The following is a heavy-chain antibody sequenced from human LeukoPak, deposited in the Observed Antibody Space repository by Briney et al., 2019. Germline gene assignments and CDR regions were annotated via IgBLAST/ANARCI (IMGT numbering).Heavy chain of an antibody. V-gene: IGHV1-2*02. D-gene: IGHD3-16*01. CDR2: IIPNSGAA. Sequence: ASVKVSCKASGYTFTGYNIHWVRQAPGQGLEWVGWIIPNSGAAGYAQKFQGRVTMTRDTSINTAYMELSRLRSDDTALYFCARTKIGDPFDYWGQGTLVTVSS. J-gene: IGHJ4*02. CDR3: ARTKIGDPFDY. CDR1: GYTFTGYN.